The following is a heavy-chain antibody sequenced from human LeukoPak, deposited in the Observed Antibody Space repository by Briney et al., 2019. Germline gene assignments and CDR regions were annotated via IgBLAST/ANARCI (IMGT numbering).Heavy chain of an antibody. Sequence: GESLKISCKGSGYSFTSYWIGWVRQMPGKGLEWMGIIYPGDSDTRYSPSFQGQVTISADKSISTAYLQWSSLKASDTAMYHCAIPHSLYSSSWYYFDYWGQGTLVTVSS. CDR1: GYSFTSYW. CDR2: IYPGDSDT. J-gene: IGHJ4*02. V-gene: IGHV5-51*01. CDR3: AIPHSLYSSSWYYFDY. D-gene: IGHD6-13*01.